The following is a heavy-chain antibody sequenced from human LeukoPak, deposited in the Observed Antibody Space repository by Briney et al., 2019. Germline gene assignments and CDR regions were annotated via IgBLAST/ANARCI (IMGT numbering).Heavy chain of an antibody. J-gene: IGHJ5*02. CDR3: ARGGSDGDYVGWFDP. CDR1: GGSISSGSYY. CDR2: IYTSGST. Sequence: PSQTLSLTCTVSGGSISSGSYYWSWIRQPAGKGLEWIGRIYTSGSTNYNPSLKSRVTISVDTSKNQFSLKLSSVTAADTAVYYCARGGSDGDYVGWFDPWGQGTLVTVSS. V-gene: IGHV4-61*02. D-gene: IGHD4-17*01.